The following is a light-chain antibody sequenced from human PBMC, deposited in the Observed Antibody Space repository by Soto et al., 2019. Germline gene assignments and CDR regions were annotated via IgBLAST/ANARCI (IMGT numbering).Light chain of an antibody. J-gene: IGKJ4*01. V-gene: IGKV1D-13*01. Sequence: AIQLTQSPSSLSASVGDRVTITCRASQGITSALAWYQQKPGRAPKLLIYDASRLESGVPSRFSGSGSGTDFTLTISSLQPGDFATYYCQQFNNNPLTFGGGTRVEIK. CDR1: QGITSA. CDR3: QQFNNNPLT. CDR2: DAS.